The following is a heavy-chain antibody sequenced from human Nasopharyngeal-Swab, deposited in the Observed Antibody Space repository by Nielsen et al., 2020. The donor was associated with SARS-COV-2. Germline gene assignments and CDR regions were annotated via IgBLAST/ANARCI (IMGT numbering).Heavy chain of an antibody. J-gene: IGHJ2*01. CDR2: IGTAGDT. CDR1: GFTFSSYD. Sequence: GESLKISCAASGFTFSSYDMHWVRQATGKGLEWVSAIGTAGDTYYQGSVKGRFTISRENAKNSLYLQMNSLRAGDTAVYYCARGGPAPIFDLWGRGTLVTVSS. CDR3: ARGGPAPIFDL. D-gene: IGHD3-16*01. V-gene: IGHV3-13*01.